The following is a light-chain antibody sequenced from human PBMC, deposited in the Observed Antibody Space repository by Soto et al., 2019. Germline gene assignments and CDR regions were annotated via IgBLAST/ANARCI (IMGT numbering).Light chain of an antibody. CDR1: QSLVHSDGNSY. Sequence: DVLMTQSPLSLPVTLGQPASVSCRSSQSLVHSDGNSYLSWFQQRPGQSPRRLIYKVSNRDSGVPHRFSGSGSDTDFTLKISRLEAEDVGVYYCMQGTQWPYTFGQGTQLEIK. J-gene: IGKJ2*01. CDR3: MQGTQWPYT. CDR2: KVS. V-gene: IGKV2-30*02.